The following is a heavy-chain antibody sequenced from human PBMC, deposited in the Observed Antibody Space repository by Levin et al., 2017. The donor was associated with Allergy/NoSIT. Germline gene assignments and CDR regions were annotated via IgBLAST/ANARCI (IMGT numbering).Heavy chain of an antibody. CDR2: ISYDGSNK. CDR3: ARVRLGELSFDY. V-gene: IGHV3-30*03. Sequence: GGSLRLSCAASGFTFSSYGMHWVRQAPGKGLEWVAVISYDGSNKYYADSVKGRFTISRDNSKNTLYLQMNSLRAEDTAVYYCARVRLGELSFDYWGQGTLVTVSS. D-gene: IGHD3-16*02. CDR1: GFTFSSYG. J-gene: IGHJ4*02.